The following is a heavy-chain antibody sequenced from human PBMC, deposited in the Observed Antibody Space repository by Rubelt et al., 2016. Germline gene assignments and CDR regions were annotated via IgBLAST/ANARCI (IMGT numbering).Heavy chain of an antibody. CDR2: INHSGST. V-gene: IGHV4-34*01. D-gene: IGHD6-25*01. Sequence: VQLQQWGAGLLKPSETLSLTCAVYGGSFSAYYWSWIRQPPRKGLEWIGEINHSGSTNYNPSLKSGVTIAVDTAKNQFSLKLSSVTAADTAVYYCARGGRRAYYYYGMDVWGQGTTVTVSS. CDR3: ARGGRRAYYYYGMDV. CDR1: GGSFSAYY. J-gene: IGHJ6*02.